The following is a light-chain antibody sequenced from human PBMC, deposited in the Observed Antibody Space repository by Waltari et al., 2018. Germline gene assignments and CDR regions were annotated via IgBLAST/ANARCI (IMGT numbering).Light chain of an antibody. CDR3: QQRSSWPRT. CDR1: QSVSSY. CDR2: EAS. J-gene: IGKJ1*01. V-gene: IGKV3-11*01. Sequence: EIVLTQSPATLSLSPWERATLSCRASQSVSSYLAWYQQKPGQAPRLLIYEASNRATGIPARFSGSGSGTDLPLTISSLEAEDFAVYYCQQRSSWPRTFGLGTKVEVK.